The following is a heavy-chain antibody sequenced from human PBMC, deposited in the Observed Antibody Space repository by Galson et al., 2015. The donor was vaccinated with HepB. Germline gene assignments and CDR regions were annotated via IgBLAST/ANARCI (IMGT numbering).Heavy chain of an antibody. CDR1: GGSISSYY. CDR3: ARAGVGRGYDFWSGYWGAFDI. V-gene: IGHV4-4*07. Sequence: QVQLQESGPGLVKPSETLSLTCTVSGGSISSYYWSWIRQPAGKGLEWIGRIYTSGSTNYNPSLKSRVTMSVDTSKNQFSLKLSSVTAADTAVYYCARAGVGRGYDFWSGYWGAFDIWGQGTMVTVSS. J-gene: IGHJ3*02. D-gene: IGHD3-3*01. CDR2: IYTSGST.